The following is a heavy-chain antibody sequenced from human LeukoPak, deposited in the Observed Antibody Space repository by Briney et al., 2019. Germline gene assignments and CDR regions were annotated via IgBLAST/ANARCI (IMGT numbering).Heavy chain of an antibody. D-gene: IGHD3-10*01. V-gene: IGHV4-30-4*01. Sequence: PSETLSLTCTVSGGSISSGDYYWSWIRQPPGKGLEWVGYIYYSGSTYYNPSLKSRVTISVDTSKNQFSLKLSSVTAADTAVYYCARGPRSGESDAFDIWGQGTMVTVSS. CDR2: IYYSGST. CDR3: ARGPRSGESDAFDI. J-gene: IGHJ3*02. CDR1: GGSISSGDYY.